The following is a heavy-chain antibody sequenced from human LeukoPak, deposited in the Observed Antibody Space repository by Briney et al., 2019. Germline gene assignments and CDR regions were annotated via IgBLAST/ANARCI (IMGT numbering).Heavy chain of an antibody. J-gene: IGHJ6*04. V-gene: IGHV3-48*03. CDR3: AELGITMIGGV. CDR1: GFTFSSYE. Sequence: GGSLRLSCAASGFTFSSYEMNWVRQAPGKGLEWVSYISSSGSTIYYADSVKGRFTISRDNAKNSLYLQMNSLRAEDTAVYHCAELGITMIGGVWGKGTTVTISS. CDR2: ISSSGSTI. D-gene: IGHD3-10*02.